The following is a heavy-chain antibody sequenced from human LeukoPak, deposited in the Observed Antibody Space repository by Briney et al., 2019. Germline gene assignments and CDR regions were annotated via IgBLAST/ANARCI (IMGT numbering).Heavy chain of an antibody. Sequence: GGSLRLSCAASGFTFSSYSMNWVRQAPGKGLEWVSHITASGTAMFYADSVKGRFTISRGNAKNSLYLQMNSLRDEDTAVYYCASSGSYRFDYWGQGTLATVSS. CDR2: ITASGTAM. CDR3: ASSGSYRFDY. D-gene: IGHD1-26*01. J-gene: IGHJ4*02. V-gene: IGHV3-48*02. CDR1: GFTFSSYS.